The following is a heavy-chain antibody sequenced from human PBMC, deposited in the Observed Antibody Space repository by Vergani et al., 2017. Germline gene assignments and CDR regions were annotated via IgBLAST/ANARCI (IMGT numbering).Heavy chain of an antibody. J-gene: IGHJ4*02. CDR2: IYYSGST. D-gene: IGHD5-24*01. CDR3: ARGLRWLQFGYFDY. CDR1: NDSVSNTFYY. Sequence: QVQLQESGPGLVKPSETLSLTCTVSNDSVSNTFYYWGWFRQTPGKGLEWIGSIYYSGSTNYNPSLKSRVTISVDTSKNQFSLKLSSVTAADTAVYYCARGLRWLQFGYFDYWGQGTLVTVSS. V-gene: IGHV4-39*07.